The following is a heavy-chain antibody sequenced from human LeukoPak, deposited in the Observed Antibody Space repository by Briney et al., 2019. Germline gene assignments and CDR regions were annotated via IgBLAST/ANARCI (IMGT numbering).Heavy chain of an antibody. V-gene: IGHV4-61*02. D-gene: IGHD3-22*01. CDR2: IYTSGST. J-gene: IGHJ3*02. CDR3: ARDWYYYDSSGYRGLAFDI. CDR1: GCSISSGSYY. Sequence: SQTLSLTCTVSGCSISSGSYYWSWIRQPAGKGLEWIGRIYTSGSTNYNPSLKSRVTISVDTSKNQFSLKLSSVTAADTAVYYCARDWYYYDSSGYRGLAFDIWGQGTMVTVSS.